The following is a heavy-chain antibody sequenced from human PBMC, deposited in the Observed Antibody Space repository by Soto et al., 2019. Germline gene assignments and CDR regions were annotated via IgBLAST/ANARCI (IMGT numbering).Heavy chain of an antibody. D-gene: IGHD2-2*03. V-gene: IGHV4-30-4*01. Sequence: PSETLSLTCTVSGGSISSGDYYWSWIRQPPGKSMEKIGYIYYSGSTYYKPSLKSRVTISVDTSKNQFSLKLSSVTAADTAVYYCARGVQGRMDYYYYYMDVWGKGTTVTVSS. J-gene: IGHJ6*03. CDR3: ARGVQGRMDYYYYYMDV. CDR1: GGSISSGDYY. CDR2: IYYSGST.